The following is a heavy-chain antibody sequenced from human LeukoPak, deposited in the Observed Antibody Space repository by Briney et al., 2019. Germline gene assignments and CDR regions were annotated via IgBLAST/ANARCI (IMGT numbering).Heavy chain of an antibody. Sequence: ASVKVSCKASGYTFTGYYIHWVRQAPGQGLEWMGWINPSSGGTNYAQKFQGWVTMTRDTSISTAYMGLSRLRSDDTAVYYCAVSRLGELSLDYWGQGTLVTVSS. D-gene: IGHD3-16*01. CDR1: GYTFTGYY. CDR3: AVSRLGELSLDY. J-gene: IGHJ4*02. CDR2: INPSSGGT. V-gene: IGHV1-2*04.